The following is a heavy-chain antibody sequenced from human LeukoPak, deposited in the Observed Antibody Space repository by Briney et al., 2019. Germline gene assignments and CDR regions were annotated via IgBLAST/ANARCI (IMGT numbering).Heavy chain of an antibody. CDR3: AKEPEPFLEWHFDN. V-gene: IGHV3-23*01. J-gene: IGHJ4*02. D-gene: IGHD3-3*02. Sequence: GGSLRLSCVGSRFPPREYAMSWVRQAPGKGLEGVSGISGSGSSKYYADSVRGRFTISRDNSKDTLFLQMSSLRADDTAKYYCAKEPEPFLEWHFDNWGQGTLVIVSS. CDR1: RFPPREYA. CDR2: ISGSGSSK.